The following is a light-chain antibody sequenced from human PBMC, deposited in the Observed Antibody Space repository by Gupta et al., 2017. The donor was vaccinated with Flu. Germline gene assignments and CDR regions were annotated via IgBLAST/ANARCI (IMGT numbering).Light chain of an antibody. CDR1: QAISNW. V-gene: IGKV1-12*01. CDR3: QQTNRFPYT. J-gene: IGKJ2*01. Sequence: DIQITQSPSSVSASVGDRVTMTCQASQAISNWLAWYQQKPGKAPKLLIYGASSLQSGVPSRFSGNGSGTDFTLTISSLQPEDFATYYCQQTNRFPYTFGQGSNLEIK. CDR2: GAS.